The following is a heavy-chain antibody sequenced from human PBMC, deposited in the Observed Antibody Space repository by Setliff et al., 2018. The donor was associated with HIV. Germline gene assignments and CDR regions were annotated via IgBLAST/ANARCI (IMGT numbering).Heavy chain of an antibody. CDR3: AKDRITGYYNFWSGPNFDY. CDR1: GFTFSTFW. J-gene: IGHJ4*02. CDR2: IKPDGSSK. V-gene: IGHV3-7*01. Sequence: GGSLRLSCAASGFTFSTFWMGWVRQAPGKGREWVAHIKPDGSSKKYVDSVKGRFTISRDNAKDSLYLQMHSLRAEDTAVYYCAKDRITGYYNFWSGPNFDYWGQGTLVTVSS. D-gene: IGHD3-3*01.